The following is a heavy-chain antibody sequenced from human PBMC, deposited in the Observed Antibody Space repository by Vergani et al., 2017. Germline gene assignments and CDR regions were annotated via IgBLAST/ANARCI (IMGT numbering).Heavy chain of an antibody. CDR1: GFTFSSYS. CDR3: AREGGGSSQLH. V-gene: IGHV3-21*01. Sequence: EVQLVESGGGLVQPGGSLRLSCAASGFTFSSYSMNWVRQAPGKGLEWVSSISSSSSYIDYADSGKGRFTISRDNAKNSLYLQMNSLRAEDTAVYYCAREGGGSSQLHWGQGTLVTVSS. CDR2: ISSSSSYI. J-gene: IGHJ4*02. D-gene: IGHD1-26*01.